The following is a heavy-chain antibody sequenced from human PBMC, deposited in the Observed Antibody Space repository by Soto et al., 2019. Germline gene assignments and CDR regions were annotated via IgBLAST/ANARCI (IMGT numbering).Heavy chain of an antibody. CDR3: ARGVITEPYYYMDV. CDR1: GGSFSGYY. D-gene: IGHD4-4*01. Sequence: KPSETLSLTCAVYGGSFSGYYWSWIRQPPGKGLEWIGEINHSGSTNYDPSLKSRVTISVDTSKNQFSLKLSSVTAADTAVYYCARGVITEPYYYMDVWGKGTTVTVSS. CDR2: INHSGST. J-gene: IGHJ6*03. V-gene: IGHV4-34*01.